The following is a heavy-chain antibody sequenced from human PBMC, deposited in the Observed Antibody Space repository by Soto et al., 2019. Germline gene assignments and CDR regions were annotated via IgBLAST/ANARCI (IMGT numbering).Heavy chain of an antibody. Sequence: SVKVSCKASGGTFSSYAISWVRQAAGQGLEWMGGIIPIFGTANYAQKFQGRVTITADESTSTAYMELSSLRSEDTAVYYCARASTHCSSTSCYISELYSQVDPFDYWGQGTLVTVSS. CDR3: ARASTHCSSTSCYISELYSQVDPFDY. D-gene: IGHD2-2*02. CDR1: GGTFSSYA. CDR2: IIPIFGTA. V-gene: IGHV1-69*13. J-gene: IGHJ4*02.